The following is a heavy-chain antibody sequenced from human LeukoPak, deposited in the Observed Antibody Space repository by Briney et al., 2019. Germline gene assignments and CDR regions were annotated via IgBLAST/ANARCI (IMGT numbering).Heavy chain of an antibody. CDR1: GASIISSYY. J-gene: IGHJ4*02. Sequence: TSGTLSLTCAVSGASIISSYYWSWIRQPAGKGLEWIGRIYTSGSTNYNPSLKSRVTMSVDTSKNQFSLKLSSVTAADTAVYYCARSKPSDYDILTGLFDYWGQGTLVTVSS. CDR3: ARSKPSDYDILTGLFDY. V-gene: IGHV4-4*07. CDR2: IYTSGST. D-gene: IGHD3-9*01.